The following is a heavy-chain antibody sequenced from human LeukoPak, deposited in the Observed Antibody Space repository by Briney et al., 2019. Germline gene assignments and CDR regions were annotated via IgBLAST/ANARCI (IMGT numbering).Heavy chain of an antibody. CDR1: GGSISSGGYS. Sequence: PSETLSLTCAVSGGSISSGGYSWRWIRQPPGKGLEWIGYIYHSGSTYYDPSLKSRVTISVDRSKNQFSLKLSSVTAADTAVYYCARTVEQLDAFDIWGQGTMVTVSS. V-gene: IGHV4-30-2*01. D-gene: IGHD6-6*01. CDR2: IYHSGST. CDR3: ARTVEQLDAFDI. J-gene: IGHJ3*02.